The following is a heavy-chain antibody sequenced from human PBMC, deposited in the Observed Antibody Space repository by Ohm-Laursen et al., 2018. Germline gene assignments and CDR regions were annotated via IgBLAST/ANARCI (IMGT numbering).Heavy chain of an antibody. J-gene: IGHJ4*02. CDR2: INPNDGGT. Sequence: ASVKVSCKTSGYTFTTYYMHWVRQAPGQGPEWMGIINPNDGGTTYSQKLQGRVTLTRDTSTGTFYMELNSLRSEDTAVYYCARGMGRLTSMVDTSYDCWGQGTLVTVSS. CDR1: GYTFTTYY. V-gene: IGHV1-46*01. CDR3: ARGMGRLTSMVDTSYDC. D-gene: IGHD3-10*01.